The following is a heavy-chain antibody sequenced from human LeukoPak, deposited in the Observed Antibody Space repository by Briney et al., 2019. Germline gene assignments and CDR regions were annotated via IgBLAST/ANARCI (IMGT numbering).Heavy chain of an antibody. CDR3: ASHGSGNTIDY. J-gene: IGHJ4*02. V-gene: IGHV4-39*01. Sequence: KPSQTLCLTSTDSGGSISSSSYYLGWIRHPPGKPLEWIGSIYYSGSTYCNPSLKSRVTISVDTSKNQFSLKLSSVTAADTAVYYCASHGSGNTIDYWGQGTLVTVSS. CDR1: GGSISSSSYY. D-gene: IGHD3-10*01. CDR2: IYYSGST.